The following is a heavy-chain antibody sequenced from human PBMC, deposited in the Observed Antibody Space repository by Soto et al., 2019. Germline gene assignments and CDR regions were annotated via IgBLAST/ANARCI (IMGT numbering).Heavy chain of an antibody. CDR3: ARGRHYYDSSGYLPPFDY. V-gene: IGHV4-34*01. J-gene: IGHJ4*02. D-gene: IGHD3-22*01. CDR2: INHSGST. Sequence: QVPLQQWGAGLLKPSETLSLTCAVYGGSFSGYYWSWIRQPPGKGLEWIGEINHSGSTNYNPSLKSRVTISVDTSKNQFSLKLSSVTAADTAVYYCARGRHYYDSSGYLPPFDYWGQGTLVTVSS. CDR1: GGSFSGYY.